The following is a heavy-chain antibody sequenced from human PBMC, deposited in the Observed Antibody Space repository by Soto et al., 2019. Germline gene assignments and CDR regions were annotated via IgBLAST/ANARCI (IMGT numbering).Heavy chain of an antibody. Sequence: EVQLVESGGGLVKPGGSLRLSCAASGFTFSSYSMNWVRQAPGKGLEWVSSISSSSSYIYYADSVKGRFTISRDNAKNSLYLQMNSLRAEDTAVYYCARDYDILTGRDYWGRGTLVTVSS. J-gene: IGHJ4*02. CDR1: GFTFSSYS. D-gene: IGHD3-9*01. V-gene: IGHV3-21*01. CDR2: ISSSSSYI. CDR3: ARDYDILTGRDY.